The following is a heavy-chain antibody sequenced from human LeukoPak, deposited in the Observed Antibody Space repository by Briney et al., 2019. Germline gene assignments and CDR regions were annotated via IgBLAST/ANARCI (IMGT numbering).Heavy chain of an antibody. J-gene: IGHJ6*03. V-gene: IGHV4-39*01. CDR1: GGSISSSSYY. Sequence: SETLSLTCTVSGGSISSSSYYWGWIRQPPGKGLEWIGSIYYSGSTYYNPSLKSRVTISVDTSKNQFSLKLSSVTAADTAVYYCASQSSHYYYMDVWGKGTTVTVSS. CDR3: ASQSSHYYYMDV. D-gene: IGHD6-6*01. CDR2: IYYSGST.